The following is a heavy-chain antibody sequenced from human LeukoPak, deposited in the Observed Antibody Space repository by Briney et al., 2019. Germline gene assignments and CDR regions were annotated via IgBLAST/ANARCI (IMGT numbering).Heavy chain of an antibody. D-gene: IGHD6-19*01. V-gene: IGHV4-61*05. Sequence: PSETLSLTCTVSGGSISSRTYNWGWVRQPPGKGLEWIGYIYYSGSTNYNPSLKSRVTISVDTSKNQFSLKLSSVTAADTAVYYCARAVGGWYALDYRGQGTLVTVSS. CDR2: IYYSGST. CDR3: ARAVGGWYALDY. CDR1: GGSISSRTYN. J-gene: IGHJ4*02.